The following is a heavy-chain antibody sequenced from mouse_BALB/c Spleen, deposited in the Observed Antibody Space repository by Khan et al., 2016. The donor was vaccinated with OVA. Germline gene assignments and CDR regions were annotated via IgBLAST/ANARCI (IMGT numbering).Heavy chain of an antibody. V-gene: IGHV5-17*02. CDR3: ARTGYYYFDY. CDR2: ISRGSNTI. CDR1: GFTFSGFG. J-gene: IGHJ2*01. Sequence: EVELVESGGGLVQTGGSRKLSCAASGFTFSGFGMHWVRQAPEKGLEWVAYISRGSNTIYYEDKVKGGFTISRDKPKDTLFLQMTSLRSEDTSMYYCARTGYYYFDYWGQGTTLTVSS. D-gene: IGHD2-3*01.